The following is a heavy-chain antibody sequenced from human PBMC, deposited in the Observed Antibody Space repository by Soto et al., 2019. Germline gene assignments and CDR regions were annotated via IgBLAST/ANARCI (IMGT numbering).Heavy chain of an antibody. CDR1: GGSITNNHW. CDR3: ASKLGPDYYGLDV. D-gene: IGHD3-16*01. CDR2: IYHTGHA. Sequence: QMQLRESGPGLVKPSGTLSLTCTVYGGSITNNHWWTWFRQSPGKGPEMSGEIYHTGHANYNPSLNSRFAISVDKSKNQFSLTWNSVTAADTAVYYCASKLGPDYYGLDVWGQGTTVTVSS. V-gene: IGHV4-4*02. J-gene: IGHJ6*02.